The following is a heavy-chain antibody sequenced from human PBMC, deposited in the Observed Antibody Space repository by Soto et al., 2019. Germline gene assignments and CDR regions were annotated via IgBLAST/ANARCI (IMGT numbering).Heavy chain of an antibody. D-gene: IGHD2-15*01. Sequence: LSLTCAASGFTFSSYDMHWVRQATGKGLEWVSAIGTAGDPYYPGSVKGRFTISRENAKNSLYLQMNSLRAGDTAVYYCARGRCCSGGSCYDDAFDIWGQGTMVTVSS. V-gene: IGHV3-13*05. CDR3: ARGRCCSGGSCYDDAFDI. CDR1: GFTFSSYD. J-gene: IGHJ3*02. CDR2: IGTAGDP.